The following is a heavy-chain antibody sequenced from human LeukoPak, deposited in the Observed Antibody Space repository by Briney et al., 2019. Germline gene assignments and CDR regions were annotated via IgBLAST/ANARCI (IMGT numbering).Heavy chain of an antibody. V-gene: IGHV4-59*01. CDR1: GFIFSTYH. D-gene: IGHD5-24*01. CDR3: ARDGYNIKGFDY. CDR2: IYYSGST. J-gene: IGHJ4*02. Sequence: GSLRLSCAASGFIFSTYHMNWVRQAPGKGLEWIGYIYYSGSTNYNPSLKSRVTISVDTSKNQFSLKLSSVTAADTAVYYCARDGYNIKGFDYWGQGTLVTVSS.